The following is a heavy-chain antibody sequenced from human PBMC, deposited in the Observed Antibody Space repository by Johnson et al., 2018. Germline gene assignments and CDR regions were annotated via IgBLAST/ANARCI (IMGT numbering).Heavy chain of an antibody. Sequence: VQLVQSGAEVKKPGESLNISCKGSGYRFSGYWIGWVRQMPGKGLEWMGIIYPGDSDTRYSPAFQGQVTISADKPITTAYLQWSSLKAADTAMYYLAKDPGASSSIAAAGTNYYYYMDVWGKGTTVTVSS. CDR1: GYRFSGYW. J-gene: IGHJ6*03. D-gene: IGHD6-13*01. CDR3: AKDPGASSSIAAAGTNYYYYMDV. CDR2: IYPGDSDT. V-gene: IGHV5-51*01.